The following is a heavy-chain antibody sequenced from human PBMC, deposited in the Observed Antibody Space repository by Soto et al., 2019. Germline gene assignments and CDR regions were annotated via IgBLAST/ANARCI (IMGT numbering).Heavy chain of an antibody. CDR2: IKQDGSEK. J-gene: IGHJ6*02. V-gene: IGHV3-7*01. CDR3: AAPPDYYGMEV. CDR1: GFTFSSYW. Sequence: EVQLVESGGGLVQPGGSLRLSCAASGFTFSSYWMSWVRQAPGKGLEWVANIKQDGSEKYYVDSVKGRFTISRDNAKKSLYLQMNSLRAEDTAGYYCAAPPDYYGMEVWGQGTTVTVSS.